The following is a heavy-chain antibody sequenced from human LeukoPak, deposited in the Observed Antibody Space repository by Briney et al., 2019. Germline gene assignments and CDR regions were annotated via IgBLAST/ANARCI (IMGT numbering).Heavy chain of an antibody. J-gene: IGHJ4*02. CDR2: IIPIFGTA. Sequence: SVKVSCKASGGTFSSYAIGWVRQAPGQGLEWMGGIIPIFGTANYAQKFQGRVTITTDESTSTAYMELSSLRSEDTAVYYCARDSFYCSSTSCYGRYFDYWGQGTLVTVSS. CDR3: ARDSFYCSSTSCYGRYFDY. V-gene: IGHV1-69*05. CDR1: GGTFSSYA. D-gene: IGHD2-2*01.